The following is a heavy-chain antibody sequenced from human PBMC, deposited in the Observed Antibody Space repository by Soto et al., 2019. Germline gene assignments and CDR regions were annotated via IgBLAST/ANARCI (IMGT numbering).Heavy chain of an antibody. CDR3: ARSKGSGSYYNGFDY. V-gene: IGHV1-69*13. Sequence: SVRVSCKASGGTFSSYAISWVRQAPGQGLEWMGGIIPIFGTANYAQKFQGRVTITADESTSTSYMELSSLRSEDTAVYYCARSKGSGSYYNGFDYWGQGTLVTVSS. CDR1: GGTFSSYA. D-gene: IGHD3-10*01. J-gene: IGHJ4*02. CDR2: IIPIFGTA.